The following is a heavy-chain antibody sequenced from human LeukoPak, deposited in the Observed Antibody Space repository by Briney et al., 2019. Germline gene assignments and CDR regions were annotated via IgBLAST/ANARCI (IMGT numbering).Heavy chain of an antibody. V-gene: IGHV3-74*01. CDR2: INSDGSST. D-gene: IGHD4-17*01. J-gene: IGHJ5*02. CDR1: GFTFSSYW. Sequence: PGGSLRLSCAASGFTFSSYWMHWVRQAPGKGLVWVSRINSDGSSTSYADSVKGRFTISRDNAKNTLYLQMNSLRAEDTAVYYCARDHNEGHGDYVLYNWFDPWGQGTLVTVSS. CDR3: ARDHNEGHGDYVLYNWFDP.